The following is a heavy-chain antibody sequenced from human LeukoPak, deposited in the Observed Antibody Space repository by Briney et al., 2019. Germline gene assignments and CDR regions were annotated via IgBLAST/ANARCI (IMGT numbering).Heavy chain of an antibody. Sequence: PGGSLRLSCAASGFTFSGYWMDWVRQAPGNGLVWVSGIDTDGSSTSYADSVKGRFTISRDNGKNTLYLQMNSLRVEDTAVYYCTSSTNPLYRTWKFDPWGQGTLVTVSS. J-gene: IGHJ5*02. CDR2: IDTDGSST. V-gene: IGHV3-74*01. CDR1: GFTFSGYW. D-gene: IGHD1-1*01. CDR3: TSSTNPLYRTWKFDP.